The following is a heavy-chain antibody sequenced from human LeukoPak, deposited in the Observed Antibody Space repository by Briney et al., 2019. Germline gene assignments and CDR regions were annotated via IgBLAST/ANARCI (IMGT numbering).Heavy chain of an antibody. CDR1: GYTFTSYG. CDR3: ARRGDFWSGYPSIDY. D-gene: IGHD3-3*01. Sequence: GASVKVSCKASGYTFTSYGISWVRQAPGQGLEWMGWISAYNGNTNYAQKLQGRVTMTTDTSTSTAYMELRSLRSNDTAVYYCARRGDFWSGYPSIDYWGQGTLVTVSS. J-gene: IGHJ4*02. V-gene: IGHV1-18*01. CDR2: ISAYNGNT.